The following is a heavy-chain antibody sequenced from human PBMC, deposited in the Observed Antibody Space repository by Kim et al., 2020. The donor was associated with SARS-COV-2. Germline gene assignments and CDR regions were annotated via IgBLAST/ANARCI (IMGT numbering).Heavy chain of an antibody. J-gene: IGHJ4*02. Sequence: GGSLRLSCAASGFTFSSYWMSWVRQAPGKGLEWVANIKQDGSEKYYVDSVKGRFTISRDNAKNSLYLQMNSLRAEDTAVYYCARDFAYDILTADGNEDYWGQGTLVTVSS. CDR2: IKQDGSEK. V-gene: IGHV3-7*01. D-gene: IGHD3-9*01. CDR1: GFTFSSYW. CDR3: ARDFAYDILTADGNEDY.